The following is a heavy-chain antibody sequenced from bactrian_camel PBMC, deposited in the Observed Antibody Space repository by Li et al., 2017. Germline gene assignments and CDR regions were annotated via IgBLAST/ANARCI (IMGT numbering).Heavy chain of an antibody. CDR3: AEGRGSRGEHCYSLNY. V-gene: IGHV3S53*01. Sequence: HVQLVESGGGSVEAGGALRLSCVASVYTGRGYCMGWFRQAPGKEREGVAAIASDDSTSYADSVKGRFTISKDNAKNTLYLQMNSLKPEDSAMYYCAEGRGSRGEHCYSLNYWGQGTQVTVS. J-gene: IGHJ4*01. CDR1: VYTGRGYC. D-gene: IGHD6*01. CDR2: IASDDST.